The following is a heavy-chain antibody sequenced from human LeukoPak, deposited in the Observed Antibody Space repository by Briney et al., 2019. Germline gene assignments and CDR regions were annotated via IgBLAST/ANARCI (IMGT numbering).Heavy chain of an antibody. J-gene: IGHJ3*02. Sequence: SETLSLTCTVSGGPISSYYWSWIRQPPGKGLEWIGYIYYSGSTNYNPSLKSRVTISVDTSKNQFFLKLSSVTAADTAVYYCARDRDSSGYYGSYAFDIWGQGTMVTVSS. D-gene: IGHD3-22*01. CDR3: ARDRDSSGYYGSYAFDI. CDR2: IYYSGST. CDR1: GGPISSYY. V-gene: IGHV4-59*01.